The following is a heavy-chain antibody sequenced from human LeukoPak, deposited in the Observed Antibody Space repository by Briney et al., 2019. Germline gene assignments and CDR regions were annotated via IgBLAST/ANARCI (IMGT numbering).Heavy chain of an antibody. CDR2: ISSSSSYI. V-gene: IGHV3-21*01. CDR1: GFTFSSYS. Sequence: GGSLRLSCAASGFTFSSYSMNWVRQAPGKGLEWVSSISSSSSYIYYADSVKGRFTISRDNAKNSLYLQMNCLRAEDTAVYYCARGRGDGYNIDFYFDYWGQGTLVTVSS. CDR3: ARGRGDGYNIDFYFDY. J-gene: IGHJ4*02. D-gene: IGHD5-24*01.